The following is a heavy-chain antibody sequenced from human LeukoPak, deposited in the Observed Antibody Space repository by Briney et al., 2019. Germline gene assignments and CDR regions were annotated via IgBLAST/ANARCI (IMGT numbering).Heavy chain of an antibody. V-gene: IGHV1-2*06. CDR1: GYTFTGYC. D-gene: IGHD6-19*01. CDR2: INPNSGGT. CDR3: AREIAVAGTPAFDI. Sequence: SVKVSCKASGYTFTGYCMHWVRQAPGQGLEWMGRINPNSGGTNYAQKFQGRVTMTRDTSISTAYMELSRLRSDDTAVYYCAREIAVAGTPAFDIWGQGTMVTVSS. J-gene: IGHJ3*02.